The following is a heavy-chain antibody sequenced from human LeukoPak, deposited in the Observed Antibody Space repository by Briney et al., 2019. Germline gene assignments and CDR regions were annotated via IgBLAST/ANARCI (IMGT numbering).Heavy chain of an antibody. CDR3: ARDGPMYVDYYYGMDV. J-gene: IGHJ6*02. V-gene: IGHV4-38-2*02. CDR2: IYHSGST. D-gene: IGHD2-8*01. Sequence: SETLSLTCTVSGYSISSGYYWGWIRQPPGKGPEWIGSIYHSGSTYYNPSLKSRVTISVDTSKNQFSLKLSSVTAADTAVYYCARDGPMYVDYYYGMDVWGQGTTVTVSS. CDR1: GYSISSGYY.